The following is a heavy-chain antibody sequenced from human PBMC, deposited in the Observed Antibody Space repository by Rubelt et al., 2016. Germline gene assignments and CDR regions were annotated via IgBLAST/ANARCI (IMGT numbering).Heavy chain of an antibody. CDR3: AREIYGSGSYSREFDY. D-gene: IGHD3-10*01. J-gene: IGHJ4*02. Sequence: QVQLQESGPGLVKPSQTLSLTCTVSGGSISSGGYYWSWIRQHPGKGLEWIGYIYYSGSTYYNPSRKSRVTISVDTSKNQFSLKLSSVTAADTAVYYCAREIYGSGSYSREFDYWGQGTLVTVSS. CDR2: IYYSGST. CDR1: GGSISSGGYY. V-gene: IGHV4-31*03.